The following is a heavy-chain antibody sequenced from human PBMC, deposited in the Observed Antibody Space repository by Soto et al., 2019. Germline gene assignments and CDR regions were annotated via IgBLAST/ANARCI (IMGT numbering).Heavy chain of an antibody. D-gene: IGHD5-18*01. V-gene: IGHV4-31*08. CDR2: IYYSGST. Sequence: SETLSLTCTVSGGSISSGGYYWSWIRQHPGKGLEWIGYIYYSGSTYYNPSLKSRVTISVDTSKNQFSLKLTSVTAADTAVYYCACIFSGGYGYGFYYYGMDVWGQGTTVTVSS. CDR3: ACIFSGGYGYGFYYYGMDV. J-gene: IGHJ6*02. CDR1: GGSISSGGYY.